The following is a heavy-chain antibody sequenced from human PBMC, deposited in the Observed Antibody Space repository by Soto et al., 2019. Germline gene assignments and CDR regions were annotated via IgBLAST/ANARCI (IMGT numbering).Heavy chain of an antibody. CDR1: GFTFSSYA. Sequence: GGSLRLSCTASGFTFSSYAMSWVRQVPGKGLEWVAVISYDGSSKYYADSVKGRFTISRDNSKNTLYLQMNSLRAEDTAVYYCAKPRGSYYYSSGQDAFDIWGQGTMVTVSS. D-gene: IGHD3-22*01. V-gene: IGHV3-30*18. J-gene: IGHJ3*02. CDR3: AKPRGSYYYSSGQDAFDI. CDR2: ISYDGSSK.